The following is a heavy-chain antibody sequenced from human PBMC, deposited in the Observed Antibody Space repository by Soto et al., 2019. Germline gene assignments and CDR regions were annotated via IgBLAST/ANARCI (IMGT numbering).Heavy chain of an antibody. CDR3: VRDGQLSP. D-gene: IGHD1-1*01. V-gene: IGHV1-18*01. CDR2: ISGHNGNT. CDR1: GYALTNYG. Sequence: QVQLVQSGDEVKKTGASVKVSCRASGYALTNYGISWVRQAPGQGLFWMGWISGHNGNTRYAQNVQGRLTLTIDTSTNTAYMELMTLKIDDTALYYCVRDGQLSPWGQGTLVPFSS. J-gene: IGHJ5*02.